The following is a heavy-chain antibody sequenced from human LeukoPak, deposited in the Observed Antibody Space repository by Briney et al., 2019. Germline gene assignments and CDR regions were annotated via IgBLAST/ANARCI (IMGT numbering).Heavy chain of an antibody. D-gene: IGHD6-6*01. J-gene: IGHJ6*03. CDR2: INHSGST. CDR1: GGSFSGYY. V-gene: IGHV4-34*01. CDR3: ARYSSSRGYYYYYMDV. Sequence: SETLSLTCAVYGGSFSGYYWSWIRQPPGKGLEWIGEINHSGSTNYNPSLKSRVTISVDTSENQFSLKLSSVTAADTAVYYCARYSSSRGYYYYYMDVWGKGTTVTVSS.